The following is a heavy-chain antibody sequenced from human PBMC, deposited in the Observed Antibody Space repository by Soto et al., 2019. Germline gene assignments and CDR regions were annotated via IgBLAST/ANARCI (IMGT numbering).Heavy chain of an antibody. D-gene: IGHD3-3*01. CDR2: IYPGDSDT. CDR1: GYSFTSYW. CDR3: ARETGFFPLWSGYPLAFDI. V-gene: IGHV5-51*01. J-gene: IGHJ3*02. Sequence: GESLKISCKGSGYSFTSYWIGWVRQMPGKGLEWRGIIYPGDSDTRYSPALQGEVTISADKSISTAYLQWSSLKASDTAMYYCARETGFFPLWSGYPLAFDIWAQRTMVTVSS.